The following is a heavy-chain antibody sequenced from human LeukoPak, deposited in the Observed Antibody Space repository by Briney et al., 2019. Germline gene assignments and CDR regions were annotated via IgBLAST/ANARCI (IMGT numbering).Heavy chain of an antibody. D-gene: IGHD3-3*01. CDR1: GGSISSYY. CDR2: IYYSGST. J-gene: IGHJ4*02. Sequence: SETLSLTCIVSGGSISSYYWSWLQQPPGKGLEWIGSIYYSGSTYYNPSLKRRVTISIDTSKNQFSLKLSSVTAADTAVYYCARLWSGYRPPDYWGQGTLVTVSS. V-gene: IGHV4-59*05. CDR3: ARLWSGYRPPDY.